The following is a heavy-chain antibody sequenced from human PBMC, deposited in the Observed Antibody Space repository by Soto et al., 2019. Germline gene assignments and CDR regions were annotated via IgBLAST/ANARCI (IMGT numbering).Heavy chain of an antibody. V-gene: IGHV3-30*18. J-gene: IGHJ4*02. Sequence: QVQLVESGGGVVQPGTSLRLACAASGFTLSNIGMQWVRQAPGKGLEWVAVISAGGNTKYYADSVKGRFTISRDNSKNSLFLQMNSRRTEETAVYYCAKERGGERYAAYFDLWGQGTLVTVSA. CDR3: AKERGGERYAAYFDL. CDR2: ISAGGNTK. D-gene: IGHD1-1*01. CDR1: GFTLSNIG.